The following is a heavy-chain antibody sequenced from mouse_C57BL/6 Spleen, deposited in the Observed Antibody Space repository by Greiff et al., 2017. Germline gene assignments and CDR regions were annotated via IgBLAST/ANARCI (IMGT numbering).Heavy chain of an antibody. J-gene: IGHJ2*01. D-gene: IGHD2-1*01. Sequence: QVQLQQSGPELVKPGASVKISCTASGYSFRCYYIHWVKQGPGQGLEWVGWIYPGSGTTKYDEKVKGQVTLPADTSYSPAYLLLSSLTSEDAAVYCCASGDDYGNPDYWGQGTTLTVSS. V-gene: IGHV1-66*01. CDR2: IYPGSGTT. CDR1: GYSFRCYY. CDR3: ASGDDYGNPDY.